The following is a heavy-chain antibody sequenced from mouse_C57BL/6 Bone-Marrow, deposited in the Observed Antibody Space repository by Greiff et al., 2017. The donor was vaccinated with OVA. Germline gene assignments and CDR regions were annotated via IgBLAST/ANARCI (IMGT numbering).Heavy chain of an antibody. V-gene: IGHV14-3*01. J-gene: IGHJ4*01. D-gene: IGHD1-1*01. CDR3: ARSGLDYGSSYPYYYAMDY. CDR2: IDPANGNT. Sequence: VQLQQSVAELVRPGASVKLSCTASGFNIKNTYMHWVKQRPEQGLEWIGRIDPANGNTKYAPKFQGKATITADTSSNTAYLQLRSLTSEDTAIYYCARSGLDYGSSYPYYYAMDYWGQGTSVTVSS. CDR1: GFNIKNTY.